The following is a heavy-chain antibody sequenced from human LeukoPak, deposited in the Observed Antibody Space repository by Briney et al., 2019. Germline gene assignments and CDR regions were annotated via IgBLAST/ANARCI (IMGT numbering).Heavy chain of an antibody. D-gene: IGHD6-19*01. CDR2: VSGSGGNT. CDR3: AKNIPVAGTGY. J-gene: IGHJ4*02. Sequence: GGSLRLSCGASGFTFSSFGMNWVRQAPGKGLEWVSAVSGSGGNTDYADSVQGRFTISRDNSKNTLYLQMNSLRAEDTAVYYCAKNIPVAGTGYWGQGTLVTVSS. V-gene: IGHV3-23*01. CDR1: GFTFSSFG.